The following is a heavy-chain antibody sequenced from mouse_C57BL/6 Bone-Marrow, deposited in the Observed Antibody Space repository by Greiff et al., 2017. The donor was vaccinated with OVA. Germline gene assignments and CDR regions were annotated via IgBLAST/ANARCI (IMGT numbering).Heavy chain of an antibody. CDR3: ASGGNYDEDY. CDR1: GYTFTDYY. D-gene: IGHD2-4*01. J-gene: IGHJ2*01. V-gene: IGHV1-26*01. CDR2: INPNNGGT. Sequence: EVKLQQSGPELVKPGASVKISCKASGYTFTDYYMNWVKQSHGKSLEWIGDINPNNGGTSYNQKFKGKATLTVDKSSSTAYMELRSLTSEDSAVYYCASGGNYDEDYWGQGTTLTVSS.